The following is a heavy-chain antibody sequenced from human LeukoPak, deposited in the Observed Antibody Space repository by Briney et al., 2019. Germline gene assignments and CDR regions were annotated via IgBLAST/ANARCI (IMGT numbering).Heavy chain of an antibody. CDR1: VDTLTSYY. J-gene: IGHJ4*02. CDR2: INPSGGST. CDR3: ARGSGAWVY. V-gene: IGHV1-46*04. Sequence: ASVKVSCKTSVDTLTSYYIHWVRQAPGQGLEWMGIINPSGGSTSNVQKLQGRVTMTRDTSTSTVYMELSSLRSEDTAVYYCARGSGAWVYWGQGTLVTVSS. D-gene: IGHD1-26*01.